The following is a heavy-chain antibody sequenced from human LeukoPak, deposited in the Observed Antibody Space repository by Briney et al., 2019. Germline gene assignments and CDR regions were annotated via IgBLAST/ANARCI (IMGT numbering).Heavy chain of an antibody. V-gene: IGHV4-59*01. CDR3: ARGEWWLDP. D-gene: IGHD2-8*01. CDR2: IYYSGSA. CDR1: GASISSDY. J-gene: IGHJ5*02. Sequence: SETLSLTCTDSGASISSDYWTWIRQPPGRGLEWIGNIYYSGSANYNPSLMSRVTISLDMSKNQFSLKLSSVTAADTAIYYCARGEWWLDPWGQGTLVTVSS.